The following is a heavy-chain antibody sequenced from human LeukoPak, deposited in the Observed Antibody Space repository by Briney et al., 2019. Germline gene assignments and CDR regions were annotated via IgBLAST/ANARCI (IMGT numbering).Heavy chain of an antibody. V-gene: IGHV3-23*01. Sequence: GGSLRLSCAASGFIFSSLAMTWVRQAPGKGLEWVSTINAVDVNTYYADSVKGRFTVSRDNSRNTLYLQMNSLRAEDAPVYYCAKQFLGANWGQGTLVIVSS. D-gene: IGHD4/OR15-4a*01. CDR3: AKQFLGAN. CDR2: INAVDVNT. J-gene: IGHJ4*02. CDR1: GFIFSSLA.